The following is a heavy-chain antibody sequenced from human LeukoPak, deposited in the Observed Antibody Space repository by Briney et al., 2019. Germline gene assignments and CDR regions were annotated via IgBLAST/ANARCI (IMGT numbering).Heavy chain of an antibody. CDR3: ARGGSLDYDFWSGYRPVFDY. J-gene: IGHJ4*02. D-gene: IGHD3-3*01. CDR2: ISSSSSTI. V-gene: IGHV3-48*02. Sequence: GGSLRLSCAASGFTFSSYSMNWVRQAPGKGLEWVSYISSSSSTIYYADSVKGRFTISRDNAKNSLYLQMNSLRDEDTAVYYCARGGSLDYDFWSGYRPVFDYWGQGTLVTVTS. CDR1: GFTFSSYS.